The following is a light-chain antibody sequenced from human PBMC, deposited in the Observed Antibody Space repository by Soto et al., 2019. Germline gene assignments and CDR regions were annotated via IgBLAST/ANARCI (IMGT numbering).Light chain of an antibody. J-gene: IGKJ5*01. V-gene: IGKV3-11*01. CDR3: QQRSNRIT. Sequence: EIVLPQSPAALSLSPGEGATLSCRASQSVSSYLAWYQQKPGQAPRLLIYDASKRATGIPARFSGSGSGTDFTLTISSLEPEDFAVYYCQQRSNRITFGQGTRLEIK. CDR1: QSVSSY. CDR2: DAS.